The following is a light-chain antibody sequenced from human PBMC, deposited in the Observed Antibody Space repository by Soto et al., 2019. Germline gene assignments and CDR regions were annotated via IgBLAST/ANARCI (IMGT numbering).Light chain of an antibody. J-gene: IGLJ1*01. Sequence: QYVLTQPPSASGSPGQTVTISCSGTDRDVGKYNYVSWYQQHPGTAPKVLIYEVRKRPSGVPARFSASKTGNTASLTVSGLQDDDEADYYCSSCAGDNTYVFGSGTKVTVL. V-gene: IGLV2-8*01. CDR2: EVR. CDR3: SSCAGDNTYV. CDR1: DRDVGKYNY.